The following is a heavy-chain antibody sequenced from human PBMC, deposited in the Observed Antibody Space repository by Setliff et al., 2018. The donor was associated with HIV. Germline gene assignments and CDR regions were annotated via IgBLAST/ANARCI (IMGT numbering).Heavy chain of an antibody. V-gene: IGHV1-69*13. Sequence: APVKVSCKASGGTFSSYAITWVRQAPGQGLQWVGGIIPIFGTANYAQKFQGRVTITADESTSTVYMDLSGLRPEDTAVYYCARETQTGSGSYLVWGQGALVTVSS. CDR3: ARETQTGSGSYLV. J-gene: IGHJ4*02. CDR1: GGTFSSYA. CDR2: IIPIFGTA. D-gene: IGHD3-10*01.